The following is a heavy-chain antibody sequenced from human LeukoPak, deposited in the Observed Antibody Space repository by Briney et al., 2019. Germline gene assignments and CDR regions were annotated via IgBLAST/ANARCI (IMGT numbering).Heavy chain of an antibody. Sequence: GESLKISCKASGYSFSNYWIGWVRQMPGEGLEWMGRIYPDESDTTYSPSFQGQVTISADKSISTAYLQWSSLKASDTAMYYCARSYGGKGGGYFQHWGQGTLVTVSS. CDR3: ARSYGGKGGGYFQH. CDR2: IYPDESDT. D-gene: IGHD4-23*01. J-gene: IGHJ1*01. V-gene: IGHV5-51*01. CDR1: GYSFSNYW.